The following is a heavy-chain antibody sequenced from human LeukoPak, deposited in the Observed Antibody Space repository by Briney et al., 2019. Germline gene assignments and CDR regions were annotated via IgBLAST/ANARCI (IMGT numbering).Heavy chain of an antibody. CDR1: GDSVSSNSGS. Sequence: SQTLSLTCAIFGDSVSSNSGSWHWIRQSPSRGLEWLGRTYYRSKWYNDYAVSVNSRITINPDASNNQLSLQLNSVTPEDTAVYYCAREKASMLDYWGQGTLVTVSS. J-gene: IGHJ4*02. V-gene: IGHV6-1*01. CDR2: TYYRSKWYN. CDR3: AREKASMLDY. D-gene: IGHD2/OR15-2a*01.